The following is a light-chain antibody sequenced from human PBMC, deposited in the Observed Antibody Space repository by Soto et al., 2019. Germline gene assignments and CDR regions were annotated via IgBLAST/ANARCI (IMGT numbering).Light chain of an antibody. CDR2: GAS. Sequence: EIVLTQSPATLSVSPGERVTISCRASQSIYNKVAWYQQKPGQASSLIIYGASTRATGISARFSGSGSGTEFTLTISSLQSEDFASYYCQQYNNWHPITFGQGTRLEIK. CDR1: QSIYNK. V-gene: IGKV3-15*01. CDR3: QQYNNWHPIT. J-gene: IGKJ5*01.